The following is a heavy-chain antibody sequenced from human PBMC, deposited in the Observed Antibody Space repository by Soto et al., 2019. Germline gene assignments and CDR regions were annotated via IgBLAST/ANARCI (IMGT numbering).Heavy chain of an antibody. Sequence: GGSLRLSCTASGFTFSYYGMSWVRQAPGKGLEWVSAISGGGDSTYYADSVRGRFTISRDNSKNTLYLQMSSLRAEDTAVYYCAKRRYCSSTSCHDFDSWGQGTLVTVSS. CDR1: GFTFSYYG. V-gene: IGHV3-23*01. J-gene: IGHJ4*02. CDR3: AKRRYCSSTSCHDFDS. D-gene: IGHD2-2*01. CDR2: ISGGGDST.